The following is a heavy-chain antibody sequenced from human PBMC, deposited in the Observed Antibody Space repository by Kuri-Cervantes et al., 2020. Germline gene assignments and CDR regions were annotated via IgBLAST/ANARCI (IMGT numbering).Heavy chain of an antibody. CDR1: GFIFSSYS. CDR3: ASGPVYDSSGYSTY. J-gene: IGHJ4*02. D-gene: IGHD3-22*01. CDR2: IHSSSSPI. Sequence: GESLKISCAASGFIFSSYSMNWVRQAPGKGLEWVAYIHSSSSPIYYADSVKGRFTISRDNAKNSLYLQMNSLRAEDTAVYYCASGPVYDSSGYSTYWGQGTLVTVSS. V-gene: IGHV3-48*01.